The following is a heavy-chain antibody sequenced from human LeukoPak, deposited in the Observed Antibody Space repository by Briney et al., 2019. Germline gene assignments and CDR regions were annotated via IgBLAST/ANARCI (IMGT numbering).Heavy chain of an antibody. CDR2: IIDSCDRP. V-gene: IGHV3-23*01. Sequence: GGSLRLSCGASGFTFSSYGMSWVRQAPGKGLEWVSSIIDSCDRPFYAVSVKGRFTISRDNSKNTLFLQVNSLRSEDTAVYYCASKSGYSGYDFGDANYYYYYMDVWGKGTTVTVSS. CDR1: GFTFSSYG. CDR3: ASKSGYSGYDFGDANYYYYYMDV. J-gene: IGHJ6*03. D-gene: IGHD5-12*01.